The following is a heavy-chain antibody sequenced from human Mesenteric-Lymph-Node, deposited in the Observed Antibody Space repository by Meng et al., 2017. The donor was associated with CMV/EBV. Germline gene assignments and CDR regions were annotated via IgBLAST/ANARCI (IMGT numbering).Heavy chain of an antibody. J-gene: IGHJ1*01. CDR2: IYYSGST. V-gene: IGHV4-39*07. Sequence: GSLRLSCTVSGGSISSSSYYWGWIRQPPGKGLEWIGSIYYSGSTYYNPSLKSRVTISVDTSKNQFSLKLSSVTAADTAMYYCARGYGDYEGVEYWGQGTLVTVSS. CDR1: GGSISSSSYY. D-gene: IGHD4-17*01. CDR3: ARGYGDYEGVEY.